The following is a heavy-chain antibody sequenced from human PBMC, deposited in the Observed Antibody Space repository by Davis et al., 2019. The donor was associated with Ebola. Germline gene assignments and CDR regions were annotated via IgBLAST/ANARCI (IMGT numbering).Heavy chain of an antibody. J-gene: IGHJ4*02. V-gene: IGHV5-51*01. CDR1: GYSFTTYW. Sequence: GESLKISCKGSGYSFTTYWIGWVRQMPGKGLEWMGIIYPGYSDTRYSPSFEGQVTISADKSINTAYLQWSSLRASDTAMYYCARRYYYGSGSYLDNWGQGTLVTVSS. D-gene: IGHD3-10*01. CDR3: ARRYYYGSGSYLDN. CDR2: IYPGYSDT.